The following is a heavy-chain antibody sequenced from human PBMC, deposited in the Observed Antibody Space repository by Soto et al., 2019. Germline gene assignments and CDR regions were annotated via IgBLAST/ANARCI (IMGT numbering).Heavy chain of an antibody. CDR3: AREGYCSGGSCSD. CDR2: IIPIFGTA. V-gene: IGHV1-69*13. D-gene: IGHD2-15*01. Sequence: ASVKVSCKASGGTFSSYAISGVRQAPGQGLEWMGGIIPIFGTANYAQKFQGRVTITADESTSTAYMELSSLRSEDTAVYYCAREGYCSGGSCSDWGQGTLVTVSS. J-gene: IGHJ4*02. CDR1: GGTFSSYA.